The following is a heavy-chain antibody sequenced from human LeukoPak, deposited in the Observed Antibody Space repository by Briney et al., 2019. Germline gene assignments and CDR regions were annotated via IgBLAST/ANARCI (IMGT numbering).Heavy chain of an antibody. J-gene: IGHJ4*02. Sequence: PGGSLRLSCAASGFTFSSYGMHWVRQAPGKGLEWVAVISYDGGNKYYADSVKGRFTISRDNSKNTLYLQMNSLRAEDTAVYYCAKDHIAVAGSFDYWGQGTLVTVSS. D-gene: IGHD6-19*01. CDR1: GFTFSSYG. CDR2: ISYDGGNK. V-gene: IGHV3-30*18. CDR3: AKDHIAVAGSFDY.